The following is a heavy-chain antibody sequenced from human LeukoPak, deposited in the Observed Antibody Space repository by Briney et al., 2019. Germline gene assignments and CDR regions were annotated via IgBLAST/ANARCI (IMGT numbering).Heavy chain of an antibody. CDR2: INHSGST. D-gene: IGHD2-2*01. CDR1: GGSFSGHY. CDR3: ASRPYCSSTTCYSYYYFMDV. V-gene: IGHV4-34*01. J-gene: IGHJ6*03. Sequence: SETQSLTCAVYGGSFSGHYWSWIREPPGKGLEWIGEINHSGSTNYNPSLKSRVNISVDTSKNQFTLQLSSVTAADTALYYCASRPYCSSTTCYSYYYFMDVWGKGTTVTISS.